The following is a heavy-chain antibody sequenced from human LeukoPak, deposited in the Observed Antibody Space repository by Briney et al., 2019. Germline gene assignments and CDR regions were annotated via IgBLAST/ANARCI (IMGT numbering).Heavy chain of an antibody. V-gene: IGHV4-59*11. CDR2: IHYTGTT. Sequence: SETLSLTCIVSGGSINNHYWTWIRQTPGKGLEWIGDIHYTGTTKYNPSLKSRVTISIDTSKNQFSLKLSSVTAADTAVYYCAVGRSYWGQGTLVTVSS. J-gene: IGHJ4*02. CDR3: AVGRSY. CDR1: GGSINNHY.